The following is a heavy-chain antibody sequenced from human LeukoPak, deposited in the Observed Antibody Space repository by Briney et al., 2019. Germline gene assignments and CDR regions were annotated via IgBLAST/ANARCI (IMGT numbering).Heavy chain of an antibody. CDR3: ARYDYVWGSSGWISH. CDR2: IYYSGST. J-gene: IGHJ4*02. CDR1: GGSISSGGYY. Sequence: SETLSLTCTVSGGSISSGGYYWSWIRQHPGKGLEWIGYIYYSGSTYYNPSLKSRVTISVDTSKNQFSLKPSSVTAADTAVYYCARYDYVWGSSGWISHWGQGTLVTVSS. V-gene: IGHV4-31*03. D-gene: IGHD3-16*01.